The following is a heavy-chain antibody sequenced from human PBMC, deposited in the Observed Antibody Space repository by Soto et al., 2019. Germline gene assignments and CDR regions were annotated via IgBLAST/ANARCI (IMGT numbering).Heavy chain of an antibody. D-gene: IGHD6-13*01. V-gene: IGHV5-51*01. J-gene: IGHJ6*02. CDR2: IYPGDSDT. Sequence: GESLKISCKGSGYSFTSYWIGWVRQMPGKGLEWMGIIYPGDSDTRYSPSFQGQVTISADKSISAAYLQWSSLKASDTAMYYCARRGIAAAGTTYGMDVWGQGTTVTVSS. CDR1: GYSFTSYW. CDR3: ARRGIAAAGTTYGMDV.